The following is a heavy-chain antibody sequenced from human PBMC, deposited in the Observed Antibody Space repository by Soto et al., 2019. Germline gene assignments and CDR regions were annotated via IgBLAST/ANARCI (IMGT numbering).Heavy chain of an antibody. CDR2: ISSSGSTI. V-gene: IGHV3-11*01. Sequence: GGSLRLSCAASGFTFSDYYMSWIRQAPGKGLEWVSYISSSGSTIYYADSVKGRFTISRDNAKNSLYLQMNSLRAEDTAVYCCARGVQDCSGGSCYSVYYYYGMDVWGQGTTVTVSS. J-gene: IGHJ6*02. D-gene: IGHD2-15*01. CDR3: ARGVQDCSGGSCYSVYYYYGMDV. CDR1: GFTFSDYY.